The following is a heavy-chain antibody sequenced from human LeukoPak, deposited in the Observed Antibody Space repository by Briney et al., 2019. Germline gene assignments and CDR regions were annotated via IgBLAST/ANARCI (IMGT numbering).Heavy chain of an antibody. Sequence: SETLSLTCTVSGGSVSSYYWSGIRQPPGKGLEWIGYIYYSGSTNYNPSLKSRVTISVDTSKNQFSLKLSSVTAADTAVYYCARGGTGYSYGYNWFDPWGQGTLVTVSS. J-gene: IGHJ5*02. CDR3: ARGGTGYSYGYNWFDP. D-gene: IGHD5-18*01. CDR1: GGSVSSYY. CDR2: IYYSGST. V-gene: IGHV4-59*02.